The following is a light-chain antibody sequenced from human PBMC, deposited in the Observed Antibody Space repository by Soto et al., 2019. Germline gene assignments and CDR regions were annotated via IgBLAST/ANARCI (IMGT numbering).Light chain of an antibody. J-gene: IGKJ1*01. CDR1: QSISSW. Sequence: DIPMTQSPSTLSASVGDRVTITCRASQSISSWLAWYQQKPGKAPKLLIYKASSLESGVPSRFSGSGSGTEFTLTISSLQPDDFATYYCQQYNSYWTFGQGTKVDIK. CDR2: KAS. V-gene: IGKV1-5*03. CDR3: QQYNSYWT.